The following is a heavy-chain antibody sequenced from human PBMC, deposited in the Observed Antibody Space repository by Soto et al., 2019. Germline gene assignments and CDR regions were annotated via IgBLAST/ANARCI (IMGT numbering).Heavy chain of an antibody. D-gene: IGHD5-18*01. J-gene: IGHJ6*02. CDR1: GFTFSDYY. V-gene: IGHV3-30-3*01. CDR3: ARLGDTEVSGMDV. CDR2: ISYDGSNK. Sequence: GGSLRLSCAASGFTFSDYYMSWIRQAPGKGLEWVAVISYDGSNKYYADSVKGRFTISRDNSKNTLYLQMNSLRAEDTAVYYCARLGDTEVSGMDVWGQGTTVTVSS.